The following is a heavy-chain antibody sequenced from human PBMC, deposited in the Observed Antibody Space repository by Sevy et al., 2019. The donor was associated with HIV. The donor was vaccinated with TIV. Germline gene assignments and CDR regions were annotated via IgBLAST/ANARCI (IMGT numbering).Heavy chain of an antibody. CDR3: ARGGGIYYDSRGFHPQYYFDS. D-gene: IGHD3-22*01. V-gene: IGHV4-59*01. Sequence: KQSQTLSLTCAVSGGSINSFFWSWIRQSPGKGLEWIGYVYDSGNSEYNPSLRSRVTISVDTSKKQFSLKLSSVTAADTAVYYCARGGGIYYDSRGFHPQYYFDSWGQGTLVTVSS. CDR2: VYDSGNS. CDR1: GGSINSFF. J-gene: IGHJ4*02.